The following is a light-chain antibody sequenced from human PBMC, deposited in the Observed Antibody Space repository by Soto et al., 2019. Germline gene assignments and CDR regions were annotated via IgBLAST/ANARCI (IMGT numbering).Light chain of an antibody. J-gene: IGLJ3*02. CDR2: TNN. CDR1: SSNIGSHL. V-gene: IGLV1-44*01. Sequence: QSVLTQPPSVSGTPGQRVTICCSGSSSNIGSHLVNWYQQVPGTAPRLLIYTNNQRPSGVPDRFSDSKSGTSASLAISGLQSEDEAHYYCATWDASLQSSVFGGWTKVTVL. CDR3: ATWDASLQSSV.